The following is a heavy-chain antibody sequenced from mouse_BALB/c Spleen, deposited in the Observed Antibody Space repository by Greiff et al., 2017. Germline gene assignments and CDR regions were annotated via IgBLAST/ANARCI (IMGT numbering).Heavy chain of an antibody. J-gene: IGHJ4*01. CDR2: INSNGGST. D-gene: IGHD2-4*01. V-gene: IGHV5-6-3*01. CDR1: GFTFSSYG. CDR3: ARGAIDDCWCAMDY. Sequence: EVQLVESGGGLVQPGGSLKLSCAASGFTFSSYGMSWVRQTPDKRLELVATINSNGGSTYYPDSVKGRFTISRDNAKNTLYLQMSSLKSEDTAMYYCARGAIDDCWCAMDYWGQGTSVTVSS.